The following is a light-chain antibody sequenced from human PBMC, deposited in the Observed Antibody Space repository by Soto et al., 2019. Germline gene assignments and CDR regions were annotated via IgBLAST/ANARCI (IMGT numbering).Light chain of an antibody. CDR1: QSISSW. J-gene: IGKJ1*01. CDR2: KAS. Sequence: DIQMTQSPSTLSASVGDRVTITCRASQSISSWLAWYQQKPGKAPKLLIYKASSLESGFPSRFSGSGSGTEFTLTISSLQPDDYATYYCQQYNSYWTLGQGTKVEIK. V-gene: IGKV1-5*03. CDR3: QQYNSYWT.